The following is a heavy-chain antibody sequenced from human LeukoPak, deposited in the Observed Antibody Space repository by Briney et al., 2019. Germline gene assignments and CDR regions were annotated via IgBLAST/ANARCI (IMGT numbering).Heavy chain of an antibody. CDR1: GYTFTGYY. Sequence: ASVKVSCKASGYTFTGYYMHWVRQAPGQGLEWMGRINPNSGGTNYAQKFQGRVTMTRDTSISTAYMELSGLRSDDTAVYYCARDRSVRLGELSPSGYWGQGTLVTVSS. V-gene: IGHV1-2*06. J-gene: IGHJ4*02. D-gene: IGHD3-16*02. CDR2: INPNSGGT. CDR3: ARDRSVRLGELSPSGY.